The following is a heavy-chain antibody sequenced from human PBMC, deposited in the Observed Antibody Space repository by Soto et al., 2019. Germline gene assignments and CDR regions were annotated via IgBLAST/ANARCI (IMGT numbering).Heavy chain of an antibody. D-gene: IGHD1-1*01. CDR1: GFTFSSYG. V-gene: IGHV3-33*01. CDR2: IWYDGSNK. J-gene: IGHJ4*02. CDR3: ARGSPRNTDFDY. Sequence: QVQLVESGGGVVQPGRSLRLSCAASGFTFSSYGMHWVRQAPGKGLEWVAVIWYDGSNKYYADSVKGRFTTSRDNSKNTLYLQMNSLRAEDTAVYYCARGSPRNTDFDYWGQGTLVTVSS.